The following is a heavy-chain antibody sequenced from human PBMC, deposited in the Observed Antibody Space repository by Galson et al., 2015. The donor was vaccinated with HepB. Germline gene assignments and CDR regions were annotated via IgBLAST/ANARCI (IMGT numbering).Heavy chain of an antibody. CDR3: ATGLAVAGAFDI. Sequence: SVKVSCKVSGYTLTELSMHWVRQAPGKGLEWMGGFDPEDGETIYAQKSQGRVTMTEDTSTDTAYMELSSLRSEDTAVYYCATGLAVAGAFDIWGQGTMVTVSS. D-gene: IGHD6-19*01. V-gene: IGHV1-24*01. J-gene: IGHJ3*02. CDR2: FDPEDGET. CDR1: GYTLTELS.